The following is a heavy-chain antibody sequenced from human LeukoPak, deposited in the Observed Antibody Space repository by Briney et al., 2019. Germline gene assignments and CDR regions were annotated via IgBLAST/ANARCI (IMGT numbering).Heavy chain of an antibody. CDR3: AKGLIFGKQRRTMIVVVQPFDY. Sequence: GGSLRLSCAASGITLRSYPMSWVRQAPGKGLEWVSGISGSGEGANTYFADSVKGRFTISRDNSKNTLYLQMNSLRAEDTAVYYGAKGLIFGKQRRTMIVVVQPFDYWGQGTLVTVSS. V-gene: IGHV3-23*01. CDR1: GITLRSYP. J-gene: IGHJ4*02. D-gene: IGHD3-22*01. CDR2: ISGSGEGANT.